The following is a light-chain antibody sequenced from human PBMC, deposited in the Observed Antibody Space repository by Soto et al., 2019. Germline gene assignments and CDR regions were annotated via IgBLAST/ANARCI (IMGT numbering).Light chain of an antibody. CDR1: SSNLGDNT. CDR3: AAWDASLDGYV. CDR2: SYD. J-gene: IGLJ1*01. V-gene: IGLV1-44*01. Sequence: QSVLTQPPSASGTPGQRVTISCSTSSSNLGDNTVNWYQHVPGTAPKLLIYSYDQRPSGVPDRFSGSKSGTSASLAISGLQSEDEADYYCAAWDASLDGYVFATGPKVTV.